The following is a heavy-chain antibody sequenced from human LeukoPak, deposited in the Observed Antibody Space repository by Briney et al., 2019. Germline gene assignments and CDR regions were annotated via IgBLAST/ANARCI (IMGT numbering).Heavy chain of an antibody. D-gene: IGHD2-2*01. CDR3: AREYCSSTSCSRHYYYYGMDV. Sequence: ASVKVSCKVSGYTLTELSMHWVRQAPGKGLEWMGGFDPEDGETIYAQKFQGRVTMTRDTSTSTVYMELSSLRSEDTAVYYCAREYCSSTSCSRHYYYYGMDVWGKGTTVTVSS. CDR1: GYTLTELS. V-gene: IGHV1-24*01. CDR2: FDPEDGET. J-gene: IGHJ6*04.